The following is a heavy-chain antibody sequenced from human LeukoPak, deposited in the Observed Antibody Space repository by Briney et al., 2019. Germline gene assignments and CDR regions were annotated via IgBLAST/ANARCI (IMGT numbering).Heavy chain of an antibody. Sequence: GGSLRLSCAASGFTFSTYAMSWVRQAPGQGLEWVSGISGSGGNTYYADTLKGRFTISRDNSYNTLYLQMNSLRAEDTAVYYCAKGGKYSGSGSPDYWGQGTLVTVSS. D-gene: IGHD6-6*01. CDR2: ISGSGGNT. CDR1: GFTFSTYA. CDR3: AKGGKYSGSGSPDY. V-gene: IGHV3-23*01. J-gene: IGHJ4*02.